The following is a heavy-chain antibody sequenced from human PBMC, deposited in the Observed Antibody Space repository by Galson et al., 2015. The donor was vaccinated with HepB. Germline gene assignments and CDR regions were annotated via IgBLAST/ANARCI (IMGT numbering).Heavy chain of an antibody. CDR1: GFTFRSYW. CDR3: ARDIAY. D-gene: IGHD6-13*01. Sequence: SLRLSCAASGFTFRSYWMTWVRQAPGKGLEWVANIKQDGSEGFYVDSVKGRFTISRDNAKNSLYLQMNSLRAEDTAVYYCARDIAYWGQGTLVTVSS. CDR2: IKQDGSEG. J-gene: IGHJ4*02. V-gene: IGHV3-7*01.